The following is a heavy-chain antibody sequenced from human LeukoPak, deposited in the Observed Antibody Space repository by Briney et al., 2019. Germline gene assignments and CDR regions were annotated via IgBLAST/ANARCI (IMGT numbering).Heavy chain of an antibody. CDR3: ARANPADFNL. V-gene: IGHV3-74*01. CDR1: GGAISSGDYYW. D-gene: IGHD1-14*01. Sequence: ETLSLTCTVSGGAISSGDYYWIHWVRQPPGKGLVWVSRIRYDGIVTNYADSVEGRFTISRDNAKNTVHLQMNSLRDDDTAVYYCARANPADFNLWGRGTLVTVSS. J-gene: IGHJ2*01. CDR2: IRYDGIVT.